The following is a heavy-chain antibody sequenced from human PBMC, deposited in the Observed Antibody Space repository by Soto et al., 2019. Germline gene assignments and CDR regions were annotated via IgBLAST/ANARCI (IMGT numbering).Heavy chain of an antibody. CDR2: ISYDGTIK. CDR1: GFTFSSYA. V-gene: IGHV3-30*04. Sequence: QVQLVESGGGVVQPGRSLKLSCADSGFTFSSYAMHWVRQAPGKGLEWVAIISYDGTIKYYSDSVKGRFTISRDNSKNTLYLQMNSLSAEDTAVYYCARDLSGYGYDYWGQGTLVTVSS. CDR3: ARDLSGYGYDY. D-gene: IGHD5-18*01. J-gene: IGHJ4*02.